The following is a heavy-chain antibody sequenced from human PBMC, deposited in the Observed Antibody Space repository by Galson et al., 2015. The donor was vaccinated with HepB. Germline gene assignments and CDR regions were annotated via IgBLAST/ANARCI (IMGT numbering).Heavy chain of an antibody. CDR1: GFTFSSYG. J-gene: IGHJ4*02. Sequence: SLRLSCAASGFTFSSYGMHWVRQAPGKGLEWVAFIRYDGSNKYYADSVKGRFTISRDNSKNTLYLQMNSLRAEDTVVYYCAKETRSSSITPSPGYWGQGTLVTVSS. D-gene: IGHD3-10*01. CDR2: IRYDGSNK. V-gene: IGHV3-30*02. CDR3: AKETRSSSITPSPGY.